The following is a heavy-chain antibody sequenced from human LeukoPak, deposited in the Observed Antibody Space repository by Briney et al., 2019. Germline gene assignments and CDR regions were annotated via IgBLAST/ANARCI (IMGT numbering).Heavy chain of an antibody. CDR1: GFTFSSYS. J-gene: IGHJ5*02. CDR3: ARGNYYDSSGYDENWFDP. CDR2: ISSSSSYI. Sequence: PGGSLRLSCAASGFTFSSYSMNWVRQAPGKGLEWVSSISSSSSYIYYADSVKGRFTISRDNAKNSLYLQMNSLRAEDTAVYYCARGNYYDSSGYDENWFDPWGQGTLVTVSS. V-gene: IGHV3-21*01. D-gene: IGHD3-22*01.